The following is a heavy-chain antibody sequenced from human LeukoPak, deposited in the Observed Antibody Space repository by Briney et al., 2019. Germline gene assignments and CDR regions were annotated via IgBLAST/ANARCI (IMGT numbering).Heavy chain of an antibody. J-gene: IGHJ5*02. V-gene: IGHV3-73*01. CDR3: TSQAGYSSSWET. D-gene: IGHD6-13*01. CDR1: GLIFSGSA. Sequence: GGSLRLSCAASGLIFSGSAMHWVRQAPGKGLEWVGRMRSKANNYATGYSPSVIGRFTNSRDDSKNTRYLEMNSLKIEDTAVYFCTSQAGYSSSWETWGQGTLVTVSS. CDR2: MRSKANNYAT.